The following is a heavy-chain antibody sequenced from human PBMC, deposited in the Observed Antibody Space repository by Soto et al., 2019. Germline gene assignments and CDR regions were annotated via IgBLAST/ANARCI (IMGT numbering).Heavy chain of an antibody. Sequence: SVKVSFKASGGTFSSYAISWVRQAPGQGLEWMGGIIPIFGTANYAQKFQGRVTITADKSTSPAYMDLSSLRSEDTAVYYCARGYYYGSGSYYKPLPDPNAYYYYGMDVWGPGTTVTVSS. CDR1: GGTFSSYA. CDR2: IIPIFGTA. CDR3: ARGYYYGSGSYYKPLPDPNAYYYYGMDV. J-gene: IGHJ6*02. V-gene: IGHV1-69*06. D-gene: IGHD3-10*01.